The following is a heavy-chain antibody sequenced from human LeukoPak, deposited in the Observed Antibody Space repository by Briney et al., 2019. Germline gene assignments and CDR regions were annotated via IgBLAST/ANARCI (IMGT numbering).Heavy chain of an antibody. CDR2: ISERGTP. CDR1: GFTFSNTW. D-gene: IGHD3-10*01. V-gene: IGHV3-74*01. J-gene: IGHJ4*02. CDR3: ARDLVIGSGSYGH. Sequence: GGSLRLSCAASGFTFSNTWMHWVRQAPGKGLVRVSRISERGTPYYADFVKGRFTISRDNAKNTLYLEVNSLRDEDTAVYYCARDLVIGSGSYGHWGPGSVVIVSS.